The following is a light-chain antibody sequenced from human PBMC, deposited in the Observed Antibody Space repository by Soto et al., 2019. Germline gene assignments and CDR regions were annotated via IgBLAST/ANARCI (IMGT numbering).Light chain of an antibody. CDR3: QQFNSYPIT. V-gene: IGKV1-5*01. CDR2: EAS. J-gene: IGKJ5*01. CDR1: QRISSW. Sequence: DIQMTQSPSTLSASVGDRVTITCRASQRISSWLAWYQQKPGKAPKLLIYEASNLESGVPSRFSGSGSGTEFTLTIGGLQPDDFATYYCQQFNSYPITFGQGTRLEIK.